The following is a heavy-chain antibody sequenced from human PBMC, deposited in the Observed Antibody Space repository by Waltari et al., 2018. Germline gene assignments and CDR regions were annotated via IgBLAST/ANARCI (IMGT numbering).Heavy chain of an antibody. D-gene: IGHD3-3*01. J-gene: IGHJ5*02. CDR2: IRKRWDTP. CDR3: AKSSFNYDFVMAT. CDR1: GFPLNDFP. V-gene: IGHV3-23*01. Sequence: EVHLLESGGGLVQPGESLRLSCAVSGFPLNDFPMTWVRQVSGKGRVWVSAIRKRWDTPFYADSVRGRFTISKDISKNTLFLDMIGLRGEDTATYYCAKSSFNYDFVMATWGQGALVTVSS.